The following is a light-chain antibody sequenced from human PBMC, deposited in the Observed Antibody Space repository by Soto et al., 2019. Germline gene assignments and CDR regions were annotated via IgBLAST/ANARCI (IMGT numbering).Light chain of an antibody. CDR3: QNHGTSPPGPM. V-gene: IGKV3-20*01. J-gene: IGKJ4*02. CDR2: GAS. CDR1: QSVSDTY. Sequence: EIVLTQSPGTLSLSPGERVTLSCRASQSVSDTYLAWYQRKPGQAPRLLISGASSRATGVPDRFSGSGSGTDFTLTISRLEAEDFAVYYCQNHGTSPPGPMFGGGTKVDI.